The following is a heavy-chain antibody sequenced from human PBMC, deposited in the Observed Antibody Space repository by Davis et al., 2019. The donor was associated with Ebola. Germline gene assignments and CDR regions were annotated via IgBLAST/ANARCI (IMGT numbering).Heavy chain of an antibody. D-gene: IGHD2-21*01. J-gene: IGHJ4*02. CDR1: GGSISSSTYY. CDR2: IYYSGTT. Sequence: PSETLSLTCTVSGGSISSSTYYWGWIRQPPGKGLEWIGTIYYSGTTYYNPSLKSRVTISVDTSNNQFSLKLASVTAADTSTYYCARQKGLLFQDLATFDSWGQGTLVTVSS. V-gene: IGHV4-39*01. CDR3: ARQKGLLFQDLATFDS.